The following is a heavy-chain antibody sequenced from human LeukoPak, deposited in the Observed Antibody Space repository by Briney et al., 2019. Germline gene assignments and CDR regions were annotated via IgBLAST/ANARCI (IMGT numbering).Heavy chain of an antibody. J-gene: IGHJ4*02. V-gene: IGHV1-18*01. CDR1: GYTFTSYA. D-gene: IGHD2-21*02. CDR3: ARRLDCGGDCYFFDY. Sequence: ASVKVSCKASGYTFTSYAISWVRQAPGQGLEWMGWISAYNGNTNYAQKLQGRVTMTTDTSTSTAYMELRSLRSDDTAVYYCARRLDCGGDCYFFDYWGQGTLVTVSS. CDR2: ISAYNGNT.